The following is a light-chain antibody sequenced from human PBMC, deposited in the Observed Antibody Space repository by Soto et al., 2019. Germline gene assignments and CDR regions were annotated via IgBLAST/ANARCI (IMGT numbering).Light chain of an antibody. V-gene: IGKV1-9*01. CDR2: AAS. CDR1: QGISSY. J-gene: IGKJ4*01. Sequence: IQLTPSPSSLSASVLYIVTITFRASQGISSYLAWYQQKPGKAPKLLIYAASTLQSGVPSRFSGSGSGTDFTLTISSLQPEDFATYYCQKLNSYPLTFGGGTKVDIK. CDR3: QKLNSYPLT.